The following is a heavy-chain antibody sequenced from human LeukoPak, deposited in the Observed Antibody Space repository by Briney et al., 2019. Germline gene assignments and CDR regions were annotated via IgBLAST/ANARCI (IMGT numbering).Heavy chain of an antibody. CDR3: ARDPRAYGGNSVAFDI. CDR1: GYSISSGYY. V-gene: IGHV4-38-2*02. Sequence: SETLSLTCTVSGYSISSGYYWGWIRQPPGKGLEWIGSIYHSGSTYYNPSLKSRVTISVDTSKNQFSLKLSSVTAADTAVYYCARDPRAYGGNSVAFDIWGQGTMVTVSS. CDR2: IYHSGST. D-gene: IGHD4-23*01. J-gene: IGHJ3*02.